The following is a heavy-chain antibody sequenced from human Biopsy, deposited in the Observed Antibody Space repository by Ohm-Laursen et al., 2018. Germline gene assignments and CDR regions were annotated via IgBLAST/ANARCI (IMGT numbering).Heavy chain of an antibody. D-gene: IGHD6-19*01. Sequence: GTLSLTWPVSGDSVSSGSFYWTWIRQPPGQGLEYIGYIYDRGSTANYNPSLESRVTMSVDMPKNQFSLKLSSVTAADTVIYYCARGMRSSGWPYFDSWGQGTLVTVSS. CDR3: ARGMRSSGWPYFDS. J-gene: IGHJ4*02. CDR1: GDSVSSGSFY. V-gene: IGHV4-61*01. CDR2: IYDRGSTA.